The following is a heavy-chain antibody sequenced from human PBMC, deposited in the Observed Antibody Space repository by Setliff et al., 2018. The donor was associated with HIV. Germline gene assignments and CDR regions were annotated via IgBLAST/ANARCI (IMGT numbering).Heavy chain of an antibody. CDR2: INPNSGGT. V-gene: IGHV1-2*06. CDR1: GYTFTGYY. CDR3: ARDSEWGSYIFWTFDI. J-gene: IGHJ3*02. D-gene: IGHD1-26*01. Sequence: GASVKVSCKASGYTFTGYYMHWVRQAPGQGLEWMGRINPNSGGTNYAQKFQGRVTMTTDTSTSTAYMELRSLRSDDTAVYYCARDSEWGSYIFWTFDIWGQGTMVTVSS.